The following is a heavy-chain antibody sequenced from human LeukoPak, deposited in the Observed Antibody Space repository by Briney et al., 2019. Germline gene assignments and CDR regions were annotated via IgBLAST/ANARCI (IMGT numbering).Heavy chain of an antibody. D-gene: IGHD1-26*01. CDR2: IYSGGST. Sequence: GGSLRLSCAASGFTVSSNYMSWVRQAPGKGLEWVSVIYSGGSTYYADSVKGRFTISRDNSKNTLYLQMNSLRAEDTAAYYCARDRSGSYYFDYWGQGTLVTVSS. CDR3: ARDRSGSYYFDY. J-gene: IGHJ4*02. CDR1: GFTVSSNY. V-gene: IGHV3-66*01.